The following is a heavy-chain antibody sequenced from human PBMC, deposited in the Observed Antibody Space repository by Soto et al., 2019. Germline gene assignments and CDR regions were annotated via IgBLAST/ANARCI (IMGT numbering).Heavy chain of an antibody. V-gene: IGHV1-24*01. CDR1: GYTLTELY. CDR2: FDPEDGET. D-gene: IGHD3-10*01. Sequence: ASVKVSCKVSGYTLTELYMHWVRQAPGKGLEWMGGFDPEDGETIYAQKVQGRVTMTEDTSTDTAYMELSSLRSEDTAGYYCATGDTAVVSSGFEYWGQGTLVTVSS. CDR3: ATGDTAVVSSGFEY. J-gene: IGHJ4*02.